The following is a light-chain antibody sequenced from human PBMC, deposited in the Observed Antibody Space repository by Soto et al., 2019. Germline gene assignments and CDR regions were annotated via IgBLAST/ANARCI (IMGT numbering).Light chain of an antibody. J-gene: IGKJ1*01. V-gene: IGKV1-5*01. Sequence: DIQMTQSPSMLYASVGDRVTIACRASQSIRRCLAWYQQKPGKAPKLLIFDASTLESGVPSRFSGRGSETEFTLTISSLQPDDFAAYYCQQYNSYSPATFGQGTKVDIK. CDR1: QSIRRC. CDR3: QQYNSYSPAT. CDR2: DAS.